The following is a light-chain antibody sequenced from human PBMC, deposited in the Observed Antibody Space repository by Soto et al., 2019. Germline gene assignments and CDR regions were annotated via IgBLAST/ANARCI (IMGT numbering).Light chain of an antibody. Sequence: EIGLRQSPGTLSLSPGERATLSCRASQSVSSSYLAWYQQKPGQAPRLLIYGASSRATGIPDRFSGSGSGTHFTLTISRLEPEDFAVYYCQQYGSSPPWTFGQGTKGEIK. CDR1: QSVSSSY. CDR2: GAS. CDR3: QQYGSSPPWT. V-gene: IGKV3-20*01. J-gene: IGKJ1*01.